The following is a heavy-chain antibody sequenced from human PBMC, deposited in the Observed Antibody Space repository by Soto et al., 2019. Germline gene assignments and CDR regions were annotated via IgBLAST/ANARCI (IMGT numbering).Heavy chain of an antibody. CDR2: IYHSGST. D-gene: IGHD6-19*01. J-gene: IGHJ4*02. CDR1: GGSISSGGYS. V-gene: IGHV4-30-2*01. Sequence: QLQLQESGSGLVKPSQTLSLTCAVSGGSISSGGYSWSWIRQPPGKGLEWIGYIYHSGSTYYNPSPKTRVPTSVDRPKNQCSLKLTSVTAPDTALYYCARAGGLGAVAADYWGQGTLFTVSS. CDR3: ARAGGLGAVAADY.